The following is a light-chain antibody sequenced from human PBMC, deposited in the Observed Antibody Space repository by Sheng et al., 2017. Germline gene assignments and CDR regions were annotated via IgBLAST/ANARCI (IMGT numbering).Light chain of an antibody. V-gene: IGKV1-9*01. J-gene: IGKJ3*01. CDR2: AAS. Sequence: IQLTQSPSSLSASVGDRVTITCRASQDITSFLAWYQQEPGKAPKLLIYAASSLQSGVPSRFSGSGSGTDFTLTISSLQPDDFATYYCQQVNRYPFSFGPGTKVDV. CDR3: QQVNRYPFS. CDR1: QDITSF.